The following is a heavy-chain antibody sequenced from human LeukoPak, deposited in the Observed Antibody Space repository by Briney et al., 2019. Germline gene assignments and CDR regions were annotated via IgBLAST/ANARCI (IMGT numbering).Heavy chain of an antibody. CDR3: ARRGSSGYHYYY. D-gene: IGHD3-22*01. CDR1: GFTFSSYW. Sequence: GGSLRLSCAASGFTFSSYWMRWVRQAPGKGREGVANIKQDGSEKYYVDSVKGRFTISRDNAKNSLHLQLNSLRAEDTAVYYCARRGSSGYHYYYWGQGTLVTVSS. V-gene: IGHV3-7*01. CDR2: IKQDGSEK. J-gene: IGHJ4*02.